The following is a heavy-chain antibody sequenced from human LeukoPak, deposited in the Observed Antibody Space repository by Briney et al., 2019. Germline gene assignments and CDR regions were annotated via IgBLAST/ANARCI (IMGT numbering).Heavy chain of an antibody. CDR3: ARERGYDSNFSDV. J-gene: IGHJ6*02. CDR2: IYYSGNT. D-gene: IGHD3-22*01. Sequence: SETLSLTCTVSGGSINSGGYYWSWLRQHPGKGLEWIGYIYYSGNTYYNPSLKSRVTISEDTSKNQFSLKLSSVTAADTAVYYCARERGYDSNFSDVWGQGTTVTVSS. V-gene: IGHV4-31*03. CDR1: GGSINSGGYY.